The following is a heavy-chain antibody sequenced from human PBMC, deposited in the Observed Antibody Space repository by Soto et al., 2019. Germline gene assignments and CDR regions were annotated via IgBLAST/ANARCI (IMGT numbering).Heavy chain of an antibody. CDR2: IFYSGST. CDR1: GGSISSYY. V-gene: IGHV4-59*01. Sequence: QVQLQESGPGLVKPSETLSLTCTVSGGSISSYYWSWIRQPPGKGLEWIGFIFYSGSTSYNPSLKSRVTISIGTSEYQFSLKLNSVTAADTAVYYCASMIGDPVLSFDSWGQGTLVAVSS. CDR3: ASMIGDPVLSFDS. D-gene: IGHD3-10*02. J-gene: IGHJ5*01.